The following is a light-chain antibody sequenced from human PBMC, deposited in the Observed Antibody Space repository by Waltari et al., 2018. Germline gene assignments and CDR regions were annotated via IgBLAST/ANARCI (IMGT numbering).Light chain of an antibody. CDR3: VQAIAFPRT. Sequence: DIVMTQTPLSLPITPGEPASISCRSSQSLLHSNGNTYLHWYLQKPGQSPQLLIYGGSNRASGVPDRFSGRGSGTDFTLKISKVEAEDVGVYYCVQAIAFPRTFGQGTKVEIK. CDR2: GGS. CDR1: QSLLHSNGNTY. V-gene: IGKV2-40*01. J-gene: IGKJ1*01.